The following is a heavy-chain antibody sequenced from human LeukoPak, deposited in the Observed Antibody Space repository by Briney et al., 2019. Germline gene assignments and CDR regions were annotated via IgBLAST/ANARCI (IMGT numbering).Heavy chain of an antibody. CDR3: ARGKYSFDY. Sequence: GGSLRFSCAASGFTFSDYYMSWIRQAPGKGLEYISYISSSGITIYYAASVKGRFTLSRDNAKNSLSLEMNSLRAEDTAVYYCARGKYSFDYWGQGTLVTVSS. J-gene: IGHJ4*02. V-gene: IGHV3-11*01. CDR2: ISSSGITI. CDR1: GFTFSDYY.